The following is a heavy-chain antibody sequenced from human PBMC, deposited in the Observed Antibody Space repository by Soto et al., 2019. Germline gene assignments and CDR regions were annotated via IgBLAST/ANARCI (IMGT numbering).Heavy chain of an antibody. J-gene: IGHJ3*02. Sequence: QDQLVQSGAEVKKPGASVKVSCKASGYIFTTYGIGWVRQAPGQGLEWMGWISAYNGNTDYAQKLQDRVTMTTDTSTSTAYLELRTLGSHDKAVYYCARATRFDDFDIWGQGTMVTVSS. V-gene: IGHV1-18*01. CDR3: ARATRFDDFDI. CDR1: GYIFTTYG. CDR2: ISAYNGNT.